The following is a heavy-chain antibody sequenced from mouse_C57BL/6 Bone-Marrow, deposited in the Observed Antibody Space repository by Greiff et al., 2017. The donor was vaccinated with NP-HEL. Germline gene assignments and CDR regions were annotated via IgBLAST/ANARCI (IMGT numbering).Heavy chain of an antibody. CDR3: AGDSSGYGDFDY. CDR1: GFPITSGYY. Sequence: VQLVESGPGLVKPSQSLFLTCSITGFPITSGYYWIWIRQPPRKPLEWMGYITPSGETFYNPSLTSPISITRETSKNQFFLQLNSVTTEDTAMYYCAGDSSGYGDFDYWGQGTTLTVSS. D-gene: IGHD3-2*02. V-gene: IGHV12-3*01. J-gene: IGHJ2*01. CDR2: ITPSGET.